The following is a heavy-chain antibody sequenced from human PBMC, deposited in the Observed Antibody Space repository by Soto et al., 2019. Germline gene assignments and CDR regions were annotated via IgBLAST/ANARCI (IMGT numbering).Heavy chain of an antibody. CDR1: GGSISTGDYY. CDR2: MHYSGRT. CDR3: ARLHGYCISSSCHGHYAMDV. V-gene: IGHV4-31*03. Sequence: SETLSLTCTVSGGSISTGDYYWGWIRQHPGKGLEWIGYMHYSGRTYNNPALRSRVVISLDTSKNQFSLKLSSVTAADTAVYYCARLHGYCISSSCHGHYAMDVWGQGTTVT. J-gene: IGHJ6*02. D-gene: IGHD2-2*01.